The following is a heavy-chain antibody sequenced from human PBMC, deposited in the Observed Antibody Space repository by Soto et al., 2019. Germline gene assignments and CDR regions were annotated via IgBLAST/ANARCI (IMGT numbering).Heavy chain of an antibody. V-gene: IGHV1-2*02. CDR3: ARGTTVFDH. D-gene: IGHD4-17*01. CDR1: GYIFTDFY. J-gene: IGHJ4*02. CDR2: IIPKSGGT. Sequence: ASVKVSCKASGYIFTDFYMHWVRQAPGQGLEWMGWIIPKSGGTEYAQKFQGRVTMTRDTSISTAYMELTRLTSDETAVYYCARGTTVFDHWGQGNMVTVSS.